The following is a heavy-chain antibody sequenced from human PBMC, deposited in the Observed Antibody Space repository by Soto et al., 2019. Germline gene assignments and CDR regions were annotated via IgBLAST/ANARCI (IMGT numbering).Heavy chain of an antibody. Sequence: ASVKVSCKASGYTFTSYAMHWVRQAPGQGLEWMGWINAGNGNTKYSQKFQGRVTITRDTSATTAYMELSSLRSEDTAVYYCARDQGYYDSGGYYKPWGQGTLVTVSS. V-gene: IGHV1-3*01. CDR3: ARDQGYYDSGGYYKP. CDR2: INAGNGNT. J-gene: IGHJ5*02. CDR1: GYTFTSYA. D-gene: IGHD3-10*01.